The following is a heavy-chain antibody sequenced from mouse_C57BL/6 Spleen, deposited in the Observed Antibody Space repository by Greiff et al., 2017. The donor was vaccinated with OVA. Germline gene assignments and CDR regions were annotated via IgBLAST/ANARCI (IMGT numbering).Heavy chain of an antibody. V-gene: IGHV1-52*01. CDR1: GYTFTSYW. J-gene: IGHJ2*01. CDR2: IDPSDSET. Sequence: QVHVKQPGAELVRPGSSVKLSCKASGYTFTSYWMHWVKQRPIQGLEWIGNIDPSDSETHYNQKFKDKATLTVDKSSSTAYMQLSSLTSEDSAVYYCARSINYDYFDYWGQGTTLTVSS. D-gene: IGHD2-1*01. CDR3: ARSINYDYFDY.